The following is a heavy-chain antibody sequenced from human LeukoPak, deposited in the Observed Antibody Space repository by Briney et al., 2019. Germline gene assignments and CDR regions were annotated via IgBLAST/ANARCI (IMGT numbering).Heavy chain of an antibody. CDR2: INEDGSKK. CDR1: GLAFSRFW. Sequence: GGSLRLSCAASGLAFSRFWMSWVSQAPGKGMEWVANINEDGSKKNYVDSVRGRFTISRDNAKGSLYLQMNSLRAEDTAVYYCASGGHLDYWGQGTPVTVSS. D-gene: IGHD3-16*01. CDR3: ASGGHLDY. J-gene: IGHJ4*02. V-gene: IGHV3-7*03.